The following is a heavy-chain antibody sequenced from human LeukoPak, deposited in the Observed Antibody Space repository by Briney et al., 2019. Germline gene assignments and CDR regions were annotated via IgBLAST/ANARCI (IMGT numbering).Heavy chain of an antibody. CDR1: GFTFSNAW. CDR2: IKSKTDGGTT. V-gene: IGHV3-15*01. J-gene: IGHJ4*02. Sequence: GGSLRLSCAASGFTFSNAWMSWVRQAPGKGLEWVGRIKSKTDGGTTDYAAPVEGRFTISRDDSKNTLYLQMNSLKTEDTAVYYCTTEVDCSSTSCYHSYWGQGTLVTVSS. D-gene: IGHD2-2*01. CDR3: TTEVDCSSTSCYHSY.